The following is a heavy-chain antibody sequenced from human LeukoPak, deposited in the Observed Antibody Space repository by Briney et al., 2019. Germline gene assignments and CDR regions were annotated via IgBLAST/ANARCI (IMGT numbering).Heavy chain of an antibody. D-gene: IGHD5-12*01. CDR1: GFTLSSYS. Sequence: GGSLRLSCAASGFTLSSYSMNWVRQAPGKGLEWVSYISSSSSTIYYADSVKGRFTISRDNAKNSLYLQMNSLRAEDTAVYYCARRSGYSGYYYYYMDVWGKGTTVTVSS. CDR3: ARRSGYSGYYYYYMDV. CDR2: ISSSSSTI. V-gene: IGHV3-48*01. J-gene: IGHJ6*03.